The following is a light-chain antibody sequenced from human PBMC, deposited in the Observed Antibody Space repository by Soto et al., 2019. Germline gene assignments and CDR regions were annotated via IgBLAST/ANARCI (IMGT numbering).Light chain of an antibody. CDR2: DAS. V-gene: IGKV3-11*01. Sequence: EIVLTQSPATLSLSPGERATLSCRASQSVSSYLAWYQQKPGQATRLLIYDASNRATGIPARFSGSGSGTGLTLTISSLEPEDFAVYCCQQRSNWPPTPSRTFGGGTKVEIK. J-gene: IGKJ4*01. CDR3: QQRSNWPPTPSRT. CDR1: QSVSSY.